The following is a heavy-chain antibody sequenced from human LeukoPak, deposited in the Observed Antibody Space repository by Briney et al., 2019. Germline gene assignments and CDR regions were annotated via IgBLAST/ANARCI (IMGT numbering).Heavy chain of an antibody. D-gene: IGHD1/OR15-1a*01. CDR1: GFTFSTYR. CDR2: ISGSSSDI. V-gene: IGHV3-21*01. CDR3: AKDSAGTAGDIRYFDY. Sequence: KPGGSLRLSCAASGFTFSTYRMNWVRQAPGKGLEWVSSISGSSSDISYADSLKGRFTISRDNAKNSVYLQMNSLRADDTAVYYCAKDSAGTAGDIRYFDYWGQGTLVTVSS. J-gene: IGHJ4*02.